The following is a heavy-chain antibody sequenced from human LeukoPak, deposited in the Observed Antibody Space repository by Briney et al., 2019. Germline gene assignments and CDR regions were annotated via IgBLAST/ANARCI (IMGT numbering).Heavy chain of an antibody. CDR3: ARSGWYSFDI. V-gene: IGHV4-34*01. CDR1: GGSFSGYY. D-gene: IGHD6-19*01. J-gene: IGHJ3*02. CDR2: INHSGST. Sequence: PSETLSLTCAVYGGSFSGYYWSWIRQPPGKGLEWIGEINHSGSTNYNPSLKSRVTISVDTSKNQFSLKLSSVTAADTAVYYCARSGWYSFDIWGQGTMVTVSS.